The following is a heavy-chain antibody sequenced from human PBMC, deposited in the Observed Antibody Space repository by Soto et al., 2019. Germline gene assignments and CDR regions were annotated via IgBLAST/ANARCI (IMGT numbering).Heavy chain of an antibody. J-gene: IGHJ4*02. Sequence: QVQLQESGPGLVKPSQTLSLTCTVSGGSISSGGYYWSWIRQHPGKGLEWIGYIYYSGSTYYNPSLKSRVTISVDTSKNQFSLKLSSVTAADTAVYYCARVTSYDSSGYYYVGRSQRLFDYWGQGTLVTVSS. V-gene: IGHV4-31*03. CDR1: GGSISSGGYY. CDR2: IYYSGST. D-gene: IGHD3-22*01. CDR3: ARVTSYDSSGYYYVGRSQRLFDY.